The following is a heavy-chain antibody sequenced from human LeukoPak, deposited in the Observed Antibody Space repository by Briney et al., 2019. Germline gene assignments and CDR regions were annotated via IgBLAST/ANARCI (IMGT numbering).Heavy chain of an antibody. Sequence: PSETLSLTCAVYGGSFSGYYWSWIRQPPGKGLECIGEINHSGSTNYNPSLKSRVTISVDTSKNQFSLKLSSVTAADTAVYYCARYSSSRHYYYYMDVWGKGTTVTVSS. J-gene: IGHJ6*03. D-gene: IGHD6-6*01. CDR3: ARYSSSRHYYYYMDV. CDR2: INHSGST. CDR1: GGSFSGYY. V-gene: IGHV4-34*01.